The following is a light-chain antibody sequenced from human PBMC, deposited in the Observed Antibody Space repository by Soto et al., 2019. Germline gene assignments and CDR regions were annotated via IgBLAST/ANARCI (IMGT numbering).Light chain of an antibody. CDR2: RAS. J-gene: IGKJ4*01. V-gene: IGKV1-5*03. Sequence: TPMTQWPSTLSASMEDSVSITCQPSPNIASRFDQYQQKTRKATHLLIYRASTLASGGASRCRGSGSGTEFTLAIRSLQPDDFATYYCHRHETYPLRFGGGTKLDIK. CDR1: PNIASR. CDR3: HRHETYPLR.